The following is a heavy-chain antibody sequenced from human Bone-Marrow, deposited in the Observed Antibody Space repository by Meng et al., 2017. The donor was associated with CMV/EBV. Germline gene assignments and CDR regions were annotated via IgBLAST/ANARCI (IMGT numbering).Heavy chain of an antibody. CDR2: IRYDGSNK. D-gene: IGHD1-20*01. V-gene: IGHV3-30*02. Sequence: GGSLRLSCAASGFTFSSYGMHWVRQAPGKGLEWVAFIRYDGSNKYYADSVKGRFTISRDNSKNTLYLQMNSLRAEDTAVYYCARVGTVTGSLCFDLWGRGTLVTVSS. CDR3: ARVGTVTGSLCFDL. CDR1: GFTFSSYG. J-gene: IGHJ2*01.